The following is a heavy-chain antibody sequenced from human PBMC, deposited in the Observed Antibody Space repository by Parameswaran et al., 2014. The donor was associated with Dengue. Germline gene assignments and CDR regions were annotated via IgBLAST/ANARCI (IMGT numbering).Heavy chain of an antibody. J-gene: IGHJ6*02. V-gene: IGHV1-69*01. CDR2: IIPIFGTA. D-gene: IGHD3-16*01. Sequence: WVRQAPGQGLEWMGGIIPIFGTANYAQKFQGRVTITADESTSTAYMELSSLRSEDTAVYYCASPNPDVGGPYGMDVWGQGTTVTVSS. CDR3: ASPNPDVGGPYGMDV.